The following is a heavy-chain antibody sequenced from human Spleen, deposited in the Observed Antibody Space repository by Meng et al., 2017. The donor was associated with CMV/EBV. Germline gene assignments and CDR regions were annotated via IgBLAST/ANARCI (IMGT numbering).Heavy chain of an antibody. D-gene: IGHD3-3*01. Sequence: GGSLRLSCAVSGFTFSDYYMSWIRQAPGKGLEWVSYISSSGSTIYYADSVKGRFTISRDNSKNMLYLQMNSLRAEDTAVFYCAKDSSFDIWSGQKYGMDVWGEGTTVTVSS. V-gene: IGHV3-11*01. CDR3: AKDSSFDIWSGQKYGMDV. J-gene: IGHJ6*04. CDR2: ISSSGSTI. CDR1: GFTFSDYY.